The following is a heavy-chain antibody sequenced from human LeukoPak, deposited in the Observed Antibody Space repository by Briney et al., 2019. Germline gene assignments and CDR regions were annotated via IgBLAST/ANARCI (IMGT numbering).Heavy chain of an antibody. V-gene: IGHV3-30-3*01. J-gene: IGHJ4*02. D-gene: IGHD1-26*01. CDR2: ISYDGSNK. CDR3: ARDGRGNRLDY. CDR1: GFTFSSYA. Sequence: GGSLRLSCAASGFTFSSYAMHWVRQAPGKGLEWVAVISYDGSNKYYADSVKGRFTISRDNSKNTLYPQMNSLRAEDTAVYYCARDGRGNRLDYWGQGTLVTVSS.